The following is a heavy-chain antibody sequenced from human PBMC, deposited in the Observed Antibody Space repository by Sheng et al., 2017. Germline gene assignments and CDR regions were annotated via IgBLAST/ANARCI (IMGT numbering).Heavy chain of an antibody. CDR2: IYYSGST. Sequence: QLQLQESGPGLVKPSETLSLTCTVSGGSISTSSYYWGWIRQPPGKDLEWIGNIYYSGSTYYNPSLKSRVTISVDTSKNQFSLKLSSVTATDTAVYYCARHNRGXSSTSCYNYYMDVWGTKGTTVT. J-gene: IGHJ6*03. D-gene: IGHD2-2*01. V-gene: IGHV4-39*01. CDR1: GGSISTSSYY. CDR3: ARHNRGXSSTSCYNYYMDV.